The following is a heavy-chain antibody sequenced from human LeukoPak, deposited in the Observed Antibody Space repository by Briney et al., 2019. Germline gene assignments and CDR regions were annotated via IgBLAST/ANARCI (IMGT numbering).Heavy chain of an antibody. CDR3: ARGPSTTLGSWYIQYYYYYYGMDV. CDR1: GFTFSDYY. D-gene: IGHD6-13*01. V-gene: IGHV3-11*01. Sequence: GGSLRLSCAASGFTFSDYYMSWIRQAPGKGLEWVSYISSSGSTIYYADSVKGRFTISRDNAKNSLYLQMNSLRAEDTAVYYCARGPSTTLGSWYIQYYYYYYGMDVWGQGTTVTVSS. J-gene: IGHJ6*02. CDR2: ISSSGSTI.